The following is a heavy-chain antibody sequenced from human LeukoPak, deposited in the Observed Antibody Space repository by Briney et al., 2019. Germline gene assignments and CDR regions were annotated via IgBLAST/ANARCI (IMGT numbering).Heavy chain of an antibody. D-gene: IGHD3-3*01. CDR2: IYYSGST. V-gene: IGHV4-39*07. CDR3: ARDPGRAPYYDFWSGYYLAYFDY. Sequence: SETESLTCTVSGGSISSSSYYWCWIRQPPGKGLEWIGSIYYSGSTYYNPSLKSRVTISVDTSKNQFSLKLSSVTAADTAVYYCARDPGRAPYYDFWSGYYLAYFDYWGQGTLVTVSS. J-gene: IGHJ4*02. CDR1: GGSISSSSYY.